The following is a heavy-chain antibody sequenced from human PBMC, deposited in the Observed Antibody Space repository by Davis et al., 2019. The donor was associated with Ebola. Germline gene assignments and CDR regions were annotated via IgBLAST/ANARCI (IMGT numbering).Heavy chain of an antibody. CDR2: IYPGDSDT. D-gene: IGHD6-13*01. V-gene: IGHV5-51*01. J-gene: IGHJ5*02. CDR1: GYSFTSYW. CDR3: AKERGSSLAVDP. Sequence: PGGSLRLSCKGSGYSFTSYWIGWVRQMPGKGLEWMGIIYPGDSDTRYSPSFQGQVTISADKSISTAYLQWSSLRAEDTAVYYCAKERGSSLAVDPWGQGTLVTVSS.